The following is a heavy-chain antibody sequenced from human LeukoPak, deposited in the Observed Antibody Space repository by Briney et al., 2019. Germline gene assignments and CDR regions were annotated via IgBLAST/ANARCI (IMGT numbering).Heavy chain of an antibody. CDR1: GFTFSSYG. V-gene: IGHV3-30*18. CDR3: AKVFGTYYAEY. D-gene: IGHD1-26*01. CDR2: ISYDGSNK. J-gene: IGHJ4*02. Sequence: GGSLRLSCAASGFTFSSYGMHWVRQAPGKGLEWVAVISYDGSNKYYADSVKGRFTISRDNSKNTLYLQMNSLRADDTAVYYCAKVFGTYYAEYWGRGTLVTVSS.